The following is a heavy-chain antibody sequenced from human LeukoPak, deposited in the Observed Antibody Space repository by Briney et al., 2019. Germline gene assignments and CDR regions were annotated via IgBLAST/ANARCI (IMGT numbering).Heavy chain of an antibody. D-gene: IGHD3-10*01. CDR2: IIPILGIA. V-gene: IGHV1-69*04. J-gene: IGHJ4*02. CDR3: ARSLPGPSYYYGSGTPLD. CDR1: GGTFSSYA. Sequence: EASVKVSCKASGGTFSSYAISWVRQAPGQGLEWMGRIIPILGIANYAQKFQGRVTITADKSTSTAFMELSSLRSEDTAVYYCARSLPGPSYYYGSGTPLDWGQGTLVTVSS.